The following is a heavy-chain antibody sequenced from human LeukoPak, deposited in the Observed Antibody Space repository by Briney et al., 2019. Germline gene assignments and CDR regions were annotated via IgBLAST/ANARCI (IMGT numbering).Heavy chain of an antibody. V-gene: IGHV3-11*04. CDR2: ISSSGSAK. D-gene: IGHD3-22*01. J-gene: IGHJ5*02. CDR3: AGEKAYDTNGHDS. Sequence: GGSLRLSCAASGFKFSDYYMSWVRQAPGKGLECVSYISSSGSAKYYADSVKGRFSISRDNAKNSLYLQMNSLRADDTGVYYCAGEKAYDTNGHDSWGQGNLVTVSS. CDR1: GFKFSDYY.